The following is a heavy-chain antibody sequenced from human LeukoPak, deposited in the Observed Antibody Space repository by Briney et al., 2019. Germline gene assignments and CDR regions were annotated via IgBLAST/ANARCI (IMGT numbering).Heavy chain of an antibody. CDR2: INPNSGGT. Sequence: ASVKVSCKASGYTFTGYYMHWVRQAPGQGLEWMGWINPNSGGTNYAQKFQGRVTMTRDTSISTAYMELSRLRSEDTAVYYCARGNRAQLLLNAPDAFDIWGQGTMVTVSS. V-gene: IGHV1-2*02. CDR1: GYTFTGYY. J-gene: IGHJ3*02. CDR3: ARGNRAQLLLNAPDAFDI. D-gene: IGHD2-15*01.